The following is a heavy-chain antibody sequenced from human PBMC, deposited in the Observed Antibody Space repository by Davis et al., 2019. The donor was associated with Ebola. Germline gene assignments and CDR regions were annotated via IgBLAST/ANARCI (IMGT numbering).Heavy chain of an antibody. Sequence: MPSETLSLTCTVSGGSISSSSYYWVWIRQPPGKGLEWIGNIFYSGSTHYNPSLRSRATISVDTSKNQFSLKLSSVTAADTAVYYCARGQITMVRGVIITAYYFDYWGQGTLVTVSS. CDR1: GGSISSSSYY. CDR2: IFYSGST. CDR3: ARGQITMVRGVIITAYYFDY. J-gene: IGHJ4*02. V-gene: IGHV4-39*07. D-gene: IGHD3-10*01.